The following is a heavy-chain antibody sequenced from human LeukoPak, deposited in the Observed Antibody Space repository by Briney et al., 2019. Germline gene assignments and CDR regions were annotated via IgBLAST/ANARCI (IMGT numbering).Heavy chain of an antibody. CDR2: ISGSGGST. Sequence: PGGSLRLSCAASGFTFSSYVMSWVRLAPGKGLEWVSAISGSGGSTYSADSVKGRFTISRDNSKNTLYLQMNSLKAEDTAVYYCAKTRGWPYYFDYWGQGTLVTVSS. V-gene: IGHV3-23*01. CDR3: AKTRGWPYYFDY. D-gene: IGHD6-19*01. CDR1: GFTFSSYV. J-gene: IGHJ4*02.